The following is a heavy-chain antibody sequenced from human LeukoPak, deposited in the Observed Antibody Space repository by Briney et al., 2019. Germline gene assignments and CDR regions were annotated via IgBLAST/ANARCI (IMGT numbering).Heavy chain of an antibody. CDR2: IYNNGAT. D-gene: IGHD7-27*01. CDR3: ARGSWGYDFDY. CDR1: GFSISNNY. Sequence: GSLRLSCAASGFSISNNYMSWVRQAPGKGLEWVSVIYNNGATYYADSVKGRFTISRDNSNNTVHLQMNSLRVEDMAMYYWARGSWGYDFDYWGLGALVTVSS. V-gene: IGHV3-53*01. J-gene: IGHJ4*02.